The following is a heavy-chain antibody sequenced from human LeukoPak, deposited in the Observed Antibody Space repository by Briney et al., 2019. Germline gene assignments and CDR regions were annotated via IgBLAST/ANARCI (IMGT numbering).Heavy chain of an antibody. J-gene: IGHJ4*02. D-gene: IGHD2-21*02. CDR1: GYTFTDNY. CDR2: INPRSGGT. V-gene: IGHV1-2*02. CDR3: GRVAYCGSGCYYYFDY. Sequence: ASVKVSCKASGYTFTDNYIHLVRQAPGQGLEWMGWINPRSGGTSYGQKFQGRVTVTRDTSISTAYMELSSLTSDDTAVYYCGRVAYCGSGCYYYFDYWGQGTLVTVSS.